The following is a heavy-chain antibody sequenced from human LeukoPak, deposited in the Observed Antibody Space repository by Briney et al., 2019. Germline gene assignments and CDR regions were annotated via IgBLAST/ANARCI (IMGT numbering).Heavy chain of an antibody. V-gene: IGHV1-46*01. CDR1: GYTFTSYY. CDR3: ARAVGVVAANEGYFDY. Sequence: ASVKVSCKASGYTFTSYYMHWVRQAPGQGLEWMGIINPSGGSTSYAQKFQGRVTMTRDTSTSTVYMELSSLRSEDTAVYYCARAVGVVAANEGYFDYWGQGTLVTVSS. CDR2: INPSGGST. D-gene: IGHD2-15*01. J-gene: IGHJ4*02.